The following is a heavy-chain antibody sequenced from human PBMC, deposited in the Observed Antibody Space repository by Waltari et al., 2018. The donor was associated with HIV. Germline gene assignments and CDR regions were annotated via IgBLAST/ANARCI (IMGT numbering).Heavy chain of an antibody. CDR1: GFTFINAW. J-gene: IGHJ4*02. D-gene: IGHD2-21*01. V-gene: IGHV3-15*01. CDR2: IKSKNDGGTI. CDR3: VTDAVAVPLDTAY. Sequence: EVHLVESGGGLVKPGGSLRVSCTVSGFTFINAWMSWVRQAPGKGLEWLGRIKSKNDGGTIDYAAPVKDRLTILRDDSKHTLYLEMSSLKIEDTGIYYCVTDAVAVPLDTAYWGQGTLVTVSS.